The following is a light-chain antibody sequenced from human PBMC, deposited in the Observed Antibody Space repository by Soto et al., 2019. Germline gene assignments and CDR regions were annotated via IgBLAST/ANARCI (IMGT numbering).Light chain of an antibody. CDR3: QQSYSTAIT. CDR1: QRISSY. CDR2: AAS. Sequence: IRMPRSPSSLSPSVEDRVTITGRASQRISSYLNWYQQKPGKAPKLLIYAASSLQSGVPSRFSGSGSGTDFTLTISSLQPEDFATYYCQQSYSTAITFGQGTRLEIK. V-gene: IGKV1-39*01. J-gene: IGKJ5*01.